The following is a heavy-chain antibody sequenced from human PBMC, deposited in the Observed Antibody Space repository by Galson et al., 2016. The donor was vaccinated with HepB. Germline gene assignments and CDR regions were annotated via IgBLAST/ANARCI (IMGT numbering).Heavy chain of an antibody. CDR3: TTDNGRLAFDV. D-gene: IGHD2-8*01. CDR2: IKNTVDGGTI. CDR1: QLPLTNAW. V-gene: IGHV3-15*01. J-gene: IGHJ3*01. Sequence: SLRLSCAVSQLPLTNAWMSWVRQAPGKGLEWVGRIKNTVDGGTIDYAAPVRGSFTISIDDSKNTLHLQMNSLKTEDTAVYYCTTDNGRLAFDVWGPGTKVTVSS.